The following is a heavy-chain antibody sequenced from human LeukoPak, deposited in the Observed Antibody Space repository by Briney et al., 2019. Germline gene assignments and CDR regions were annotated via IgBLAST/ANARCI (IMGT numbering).Heavy chain of an antibody. CDR2: ITGSGGTT. Sequence: AASLRLSCAASGFTFSNYAMSWVRQAPGKGLEWVSAITGSGGTTYYADSVKGRFTISRDNSKHTVFLQMPSLRAEDTAVYDCVKWGDYHVLTGYYVSDYWGQGTLVTVSS. CDR3: VKWGDYHVLTGYYVSDY. D-gene: IGHD3-9*01. CDR1: GFTFSNYA. J-gene: IGHJ4*02. V-gene: IGHV3-23*01.